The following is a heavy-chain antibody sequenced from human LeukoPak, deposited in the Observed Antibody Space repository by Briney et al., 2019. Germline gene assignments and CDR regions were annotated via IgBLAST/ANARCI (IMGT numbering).Heavy chain of an antibody. CDR3: ARDDSLWFGEPFDY. CDR2: ISSSSSYI. Sequence: PGGSLRLSCAASGFTFDDYGMSWVRQAPGKGLEWVSSISSSSSYIYYADSVKGRFTISRDNAKNSLYLQMNSLRAEDTAVYYCARDDSLWFGEPFDYWGQGTLVTVSS. D-gene: IGHD3-10*01. V-gene: IGHV3-21*01. J-gene: IGHJ4*02. CDR1: GFTFDDYG.